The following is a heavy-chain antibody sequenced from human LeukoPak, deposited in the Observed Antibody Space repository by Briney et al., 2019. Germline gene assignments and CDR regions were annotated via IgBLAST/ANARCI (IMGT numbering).Heavy chain of an antibody. CDR1: GFTFSSYS. V-gene: IGHV3-21*01. CDR3: ASGIAVALYYFDY. J-gene: IGHJ4*02. D-gene: IGHD6-19*01. CDR2: ISSSSSYL. Sequence: PGGSLRLSCAASGFTFSSYSMNWVRQAPGNGLEWVSSISSSSSYLYYADSVKGRFTISRDNAKNSLYLQMNSLKAEDTAVYYCASGIAVALYYFDYWGQGTLVTVSS.